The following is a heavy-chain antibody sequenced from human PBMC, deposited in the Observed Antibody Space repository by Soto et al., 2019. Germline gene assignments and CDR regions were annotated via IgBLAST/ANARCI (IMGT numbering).Heavy chain of an antibody. D-gene: IGHD6-19*01. CDR2: IYYSGTT. V-gene: IGHV4-30-4*01. CDR1: GGSISSGDYY. CDR3: ARVTEWLTNFDY. Sequence: QVQLQESGPGLVKPSQTLSLTCTVSGGSISSGDYYWSWIRQPPGKGLEWIGYIYYSGTTYYNPSLKSRVTISVDTSKNKFSLKLSSVTAADTAVYYCARVTEWLTNFDYWGQGTLVTVSS. J-gene: IGHJ4*02.